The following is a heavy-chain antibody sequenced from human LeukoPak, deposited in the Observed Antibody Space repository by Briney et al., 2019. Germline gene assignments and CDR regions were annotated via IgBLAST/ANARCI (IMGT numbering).Heavy chain of an antibody. Sequence: PSETLSLTCAVYGGSFSGYYWSWIRQPPGKGLEWIGEINHSGSTNYNPSLKSRVTISVDTSKNQFSLKLSSVTAADTAVYYCARPVLEAGTFDYWGQGTLVTVSS. CDR1: GGSFSGYY. CDR3: ARPVLEAGTFDY. J-gene: IGHJ4*02. V-gene: IGHV4-34*01. D-gene: IGHD6-13*01. CDR2: INHSGST.